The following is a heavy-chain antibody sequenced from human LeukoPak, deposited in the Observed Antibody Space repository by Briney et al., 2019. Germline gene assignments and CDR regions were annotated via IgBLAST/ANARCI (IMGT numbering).Heavy chain of an antibody. V-gene: IGHV4-39*01. CDR1: GGSISSSSYY. J-gene: IGHJ4*02. CDR2: IYYTGST. D-gene: IGHD3-22*01. Sequence: SETLSLTCTVSGGSISSSSYYWGWIRQPPGKGLEWIGSIYYTGSTYYNPSLKSRVSISVDTSKNQFSLKLSSVAAADTAVYYCARTSYHYDRSGYFDYWGQGTLVTVSS. CDR3: ARTSYHYDRSGYFDY.